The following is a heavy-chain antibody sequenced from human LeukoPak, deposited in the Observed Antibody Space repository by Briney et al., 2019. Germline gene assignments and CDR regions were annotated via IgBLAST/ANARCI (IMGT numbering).Heavy chain of an antibody. D-gene: IGHD5-18*01. J-gene: IGHJ4*02. CDR3: ARVDTAMVGFPFDY. Sequence: PSETLSLTCTVSGGSISSYYWSWIRQPPGKGLEWIGCIYYSGSTNYNPSLKSRVTISVDTSKKQFSLKLSSVTAADTAVYYCARVDTAMVGFPFDYWGQGTLVTVSS. V-gene: IGHV4-59*01. CDR1: GGSISSYY. CDR2: IYYSGST.